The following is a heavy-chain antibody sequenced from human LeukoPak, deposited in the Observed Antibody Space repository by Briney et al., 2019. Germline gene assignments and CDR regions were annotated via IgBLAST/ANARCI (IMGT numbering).Heavy chain of an antibody. J-gene: IGHJ4*02. CDR1: GDTFNNYA. D-gene: IGHD1-26*01. V-gene: IGHV1-69*05. Sequence: ASVKVSCKTSGDTFNNYAFSWVRQAPGQGLEWMGGIIHVFGTPNYAQKFQGRVTIRTDDLKTTAYLELSNLRSEDTAVYYCAGGATRRFDYWGQGTLVTVSP. CDR2: IIHVFGTP. CDR3: AGGATRRFDY.